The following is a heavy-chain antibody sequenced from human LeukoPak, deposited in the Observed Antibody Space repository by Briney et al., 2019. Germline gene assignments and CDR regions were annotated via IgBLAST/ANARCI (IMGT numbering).Heavy chain of an antibody. Sequence: GGSLRLPCAASGFTFSSSAMSWVRQAPGKGLQWLSSINGGDYSTYYADSVKGRFTISRDSSKNILYLQMNSLRTGDTAVYYCAKVKFYDSSGYPFDYWGQGTLVTVSS. J-gene: IGHJ4*02. CDR3: AKVKFYDSSGYPFDY. CDR2: INGGDYST. D-gene: IGHD3-22*01. CDR1: GFTFSSSA. V-gene: IGHV3-23*01.